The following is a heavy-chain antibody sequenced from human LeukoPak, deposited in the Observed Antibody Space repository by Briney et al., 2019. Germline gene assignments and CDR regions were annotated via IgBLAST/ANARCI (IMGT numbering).Heavy chain of an antibody. CDR1: GFTFSNAW. D-gene: IGHD1-26*01. J-gene: IGHJ3*01. Sequence: GGSLRLSCAASGFTFSNAWMSWVRQAPGKGLEWVGRIKSKTDGGTTDYAEPVQGRFTISRDDSQNTLYLQMNSLKTEDTAVYYCTTHYRSVGATSRWGQGTMVTVSS. CDR2: IKSKTDGGTT. V-gene: IGHV3-15*01. CDR3: TTHYRSVGATSR.